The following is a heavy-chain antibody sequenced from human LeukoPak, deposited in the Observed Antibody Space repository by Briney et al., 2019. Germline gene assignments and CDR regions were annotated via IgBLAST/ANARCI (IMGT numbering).Heavy chain of an antibody. D-gene: IGHD4-17*01. CDR1: GGSISSYY. J-gene: IGHJ3*02. CDR2: IYYSGST. V-gene: IGHV4-59*01. CDR3: AREPDYGDFRGAFDI. Sequence: PSETLSPTCTVSGGSISSYYWSWVRQPPGKGLEWIGYIYYSGSTNYNPSLKSRVTMSVDTSKNQFSLKLSSVTAADTAVYYCAREPDYGDFRGAFDIWGQGTMVTVSS.